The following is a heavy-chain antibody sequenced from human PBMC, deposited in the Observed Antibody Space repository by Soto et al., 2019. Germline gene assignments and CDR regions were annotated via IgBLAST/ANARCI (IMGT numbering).Heavy chain of an antibody. D-gene: IGHD3-16*01. CDR2: FVPRFGTT. CDR3: ASHGLGVSSPPYFDN. J-gene: IGHJ4*02. V-gene: IGHV1-69*01. CDR1: GGTFSGYV. Sequence: QLVQSGSEVKKPGSSVKVSCQASGGTFSGYVVTWVRQAPGQGLEWMGEFVPRFGTTNYAQRFSGRITITAEESTSTAYMELRTLRSDDTAVYYCASHGLGVSSPPYFDNWGQGTLVTVSS.